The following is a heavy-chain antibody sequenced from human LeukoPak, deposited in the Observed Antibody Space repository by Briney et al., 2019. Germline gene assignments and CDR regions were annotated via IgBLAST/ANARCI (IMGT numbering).Heavy chain of an antibody. V-gene: IGHV3-66*01. J-gene: IGHJ3*01. D-gene: IGHD1-26*01. CDR2: IYSGGSA. CDR1: GFTVSHSY. Sequence: GGSLGLSCAVSGFTVSHSYMSWVRQAPGKGLEWVSVIYSGGSAYYADSVKGRFTISRDNSKNTLYLQMNSLRAEDMAVYYCARDLGTGSWGQGTMVTVSS. CDR3: ARDLGTGS.